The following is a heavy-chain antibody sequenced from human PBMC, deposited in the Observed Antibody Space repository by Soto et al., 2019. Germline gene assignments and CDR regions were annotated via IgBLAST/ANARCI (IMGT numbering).Heavy chain of an antibody. D-gene: IGHD3-16*01. J-gene: IGHJ4*02. CDR3: ARRYGSSFDY. CDR1: GGSISSYY. Sequence: PSETLSLTYTVAGGSISSYYWSWIRQPPGKGLEWIGYIYYSGSTNYNPSLKSRVTISVNTSKNQFSLKLSSVTAADTAVYYCARRYGSSFDYWGQGTPVTVSS. V-gene: IGHV4-59*08. CDR2: IYYSGST.